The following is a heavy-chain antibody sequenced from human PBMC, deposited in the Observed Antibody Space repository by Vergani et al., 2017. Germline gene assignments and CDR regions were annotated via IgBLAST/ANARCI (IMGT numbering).Heavy chain of an antibody. V-gene: IGHV1-69*01. CDR1: GGTFSSYA. D-gene: IGHD5-24*01. CDR3: ARVRMATRTGEYLQH. CDR2: IIPIFGTA. Sequence: QVQLVQSGAEVKKPGSSVKVSCKASGGTFSSYAISWVRQAPGQGLEWMGGIIPIFGTANYAQTFQGRVTITADESTSTAYMELSSLGAEGTAVYYCARVRMATRTGEYLQHWGQGTLVTVSS. J-gene: IGHJ1*01.